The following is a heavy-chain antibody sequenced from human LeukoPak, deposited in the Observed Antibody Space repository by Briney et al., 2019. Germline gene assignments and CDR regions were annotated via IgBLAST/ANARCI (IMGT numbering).Heavy chain of an antibody. CDR3: AKGRHTSGWPDNWFDP. Sequence: GGSLRLSCAPSAFTFSSYDMHWVRQSPGKGLEWVAVISYDGSNQYYADSMKGRFTISRDNSKDTLSLQLNSLRAEDTALYYCAKGRHTSGWPDNWFDPWGQGTLVTVSS. J-gene: IGHJ5*02. CDR2: ISYDGSNQ. D-gene: IGHD6-19*01. V-gene: IGHV3-30*18. CDR1: AFTFSSYD.